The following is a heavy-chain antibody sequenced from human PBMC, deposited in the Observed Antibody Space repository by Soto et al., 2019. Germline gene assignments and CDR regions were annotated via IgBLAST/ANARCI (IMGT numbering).Heavy chain of an antibody. CDR1: GFTFSSHG. CDR2: MSYAGSSK. D-gene: IGHD3-10*01. J-gene: IGHJ6*02. CDR3: AKDVRPNYYGSRDPLYGMDV. Sequence: GGSLRLSCAASGFTFSSHGMHWVRQAPRKGLESVAVMSYAGSSKYYVDSVKGRFTISRDNSQNTRYLQMHSLRAEDTALYYCAKDVRPNYYGSRDPLYGMDVWGQGTTVTVSS. V-gene: IGHV3-30*18.